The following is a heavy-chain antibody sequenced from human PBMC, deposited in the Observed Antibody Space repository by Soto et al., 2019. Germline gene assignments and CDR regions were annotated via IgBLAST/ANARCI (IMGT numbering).Heavy chain of an antibody. CDR1: GYTFTGYY. CDR2: INPNSGGT. Sequence: ASVKVCCKACGYTFTGYYMQWFRHSRGQWLEWMVWINPNSGGTNYAQKFQGWVTMTRDTSISTAYMELNSLRAEDTAVYYCARLMSGIVGATMTYFDYWGQGTLVTVSS. CDR3: ARLMSGIVGATMTYFDY. J-gene: IGHJ4*02. V-gene: IGHV1-2*04. D-gene: IGHD1-26*01.